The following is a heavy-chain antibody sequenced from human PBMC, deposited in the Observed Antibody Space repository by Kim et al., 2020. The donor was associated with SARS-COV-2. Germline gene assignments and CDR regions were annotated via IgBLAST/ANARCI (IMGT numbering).Heavy chain of an antibody. CDR1: GGTFSSYA. V-gene: IGHV1-69*13. Sequence: SVKVSCKASGGTFSSYAISWVRQAPGQGLEWMGGIIPIFGTANYAQKFQGRVTITADESTSTAYMELSSLRSEDTAVYYCARDSRRIAARWYYGMDVWGQGTTVTVSS. CDR2: IIPIFGTA. J-gene: IGHJ6*02. D-gene: IGHD6-6*01. CDR3: ARDSRRIAARWYYGMDV.